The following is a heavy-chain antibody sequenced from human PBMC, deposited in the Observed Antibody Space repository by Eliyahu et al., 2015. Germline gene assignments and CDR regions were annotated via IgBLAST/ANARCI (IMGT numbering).Heavy chain of an antibody. D-gene: IGHD5-12*01. Sequence: FSSYAMSWVRQAPGKGLEWVSAISGSGGSTYYADSVKGRFTISRDNSKNTLYLQMNSLRAEDTAVYYCAKDLNSGYDYRPYYYYYGMDVWGKGTTVTVSS. CDR2: ISGSGGST. V-gene: IGHV3-23*01. J-gene: IGHJ6*04. CDR1: FSSYA. CDR3: AKDLNSGYDYRPYYYYYGMDV.